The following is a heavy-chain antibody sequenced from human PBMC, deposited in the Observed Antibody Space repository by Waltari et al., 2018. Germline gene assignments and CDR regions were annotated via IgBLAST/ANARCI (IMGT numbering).Heavy chain of an antibody. CDR2: IKTVGSET. D-gene: IGHD6-13*01. CDR1: GFTFSSSW. Sequence: EVQVVESGGGLVQPGGSLRLSCAASGFTFSSSWMTWVRQAPGKGLEWVAKIKTVGSETYYWDSVKGRFTISRDNTKNSLCLQMSSLRAEDTAVYYCAIGGVETSWYWRYWGQGTLVTVSS. V-gene: IGHV3-7*01. CDR3: AIGGVETSWYWRY. J-gene: IGHJ4*02.